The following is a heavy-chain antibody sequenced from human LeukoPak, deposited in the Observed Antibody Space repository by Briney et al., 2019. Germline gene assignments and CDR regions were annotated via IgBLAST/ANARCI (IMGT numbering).Heavy chain of an antibody. CDR1: GFTFSSYA. J-gene: IGHJ1*01. V-gene: IGHV3-23*01. CDR3: AKGGGYSYGYVSFQH. Sequence: PGGSLRLSCAASGFTFSSYAMSWVRQAPGKGLEWVSAISGSGGSTYYADSVKGRFTISRDNSKNTLYLQMNSLGAEDTAVYYCAKGGGYSYGYVSFQHWGQGTLVTVSS. D-gene: IGHD5-18*01. CDR2: ISGSGGST.